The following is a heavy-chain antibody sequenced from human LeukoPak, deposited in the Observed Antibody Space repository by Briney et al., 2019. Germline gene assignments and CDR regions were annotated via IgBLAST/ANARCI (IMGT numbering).Heavy chain of an antibody. CDR2: ISWNSGSI. Sequence: GGSLRLSCAASGFTFDDYAMHWVRQAPGKGLEWVSGISWNSGSIGYADSVKGRFTISRDNAKNSLYLQMNSLRAEDTALYYCATSSGSYFLDAFDIWGQGTMVTVSS. J-gene: IGHJ3*02. D-gene: IGHD3-10*01. CDR1: GFTFDDYA. V-gene: IGHV3-9*01. CDR3: ATSSGSYFLDAFDI.